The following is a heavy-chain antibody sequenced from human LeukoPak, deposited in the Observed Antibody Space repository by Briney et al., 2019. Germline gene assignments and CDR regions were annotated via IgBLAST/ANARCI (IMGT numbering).Heavy chain of an antibody. CDR1: GGSFSGYY. Sequence: SETLSLTCAVYGGSFSGYYWSWIRQPPGKGLEWIGEINHSGSTNYNPSLKSRVTISVDTSKNQFSLKLSSVTAADTAVYYCARGETYYYDSSGYYYPVYFDYWGQGTLVTVSS. CDR2: INHSGST. CDR3: ARGETYYYDSSGYYYPVYFDY. J-gene: IGHJ4*02. V-gene: IGHV4-34*01. D-gene: IGHD3-22*01.